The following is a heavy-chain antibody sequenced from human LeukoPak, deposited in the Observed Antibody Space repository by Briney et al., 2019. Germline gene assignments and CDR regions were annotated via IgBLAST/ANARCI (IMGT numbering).Heavy chain of an antibody. D-gene: IGHD2-2*01. V-gene: IGHV3-23*01. CDR3: AKDEVIVVVPAAMWC. Sequence: PGGSLRLSCAASGFTFSSYAMSWVRQAPGKGLEWVSAISGSGGSTYYADSVKGRFTISRDNSKNTLYLQMNSLRAEDTAVYYCAKDEVIVVVPAAMWCWGQGTLVTVSS. CDR2: ISGSGGST. CDR1: GFTFSSYA. J-gene: IGHJ4*02.